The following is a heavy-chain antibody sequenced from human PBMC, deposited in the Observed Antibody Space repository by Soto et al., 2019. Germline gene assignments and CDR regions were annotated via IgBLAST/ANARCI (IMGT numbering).Heavy chain of an antibody. J-gene: IGHJ5*02. CDR3: ARSPAYGDYANLDT. CDR1: GDSVSKYY. D-gene: IGHD4-17*01. Sequence: QVQLQESGPGLVKPSETLSLTCTVSGDSVSKYYWNWIRQHAGKGLEWIGRIYTTMSPNYNPSLNSRVTMSVDTSKTQFALKLNLSSVTSADTAVYYCARSPAYGDYANLDTWGQGTLVTVSS. V-gene: IGHV4-4*07. CDR2: IYTTMSP.